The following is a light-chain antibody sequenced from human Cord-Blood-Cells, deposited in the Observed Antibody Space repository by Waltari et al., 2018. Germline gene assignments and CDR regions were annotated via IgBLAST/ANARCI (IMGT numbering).Light chain of an antibody. V-gene: IGKV3-11*01. Sequence: ELVLKQSPATPSLSPGRRATLSCRASQSVSSYLAWYQQKPGQAPRLLIYDASNRATGIPARFSGSGSGTDFTLTISSLEPEDFAVYYCQQRSNWYTFGQGTKLEIK. J-gene: IGKJ2*01. CDR1: QSVSSY. CDR2: DAS. CDR3: QQRSNWYT.